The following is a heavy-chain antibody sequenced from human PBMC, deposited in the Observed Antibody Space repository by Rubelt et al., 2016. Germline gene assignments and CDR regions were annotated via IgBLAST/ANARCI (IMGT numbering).Heavy chain of an antibody. D-gene: IGHD3-22*01. Sequence: AASGFTFSSYWMHWVRQAPGKGLVWVSRINSDGSSTSYADSVKGRFTISRDNAKNTLYLQMNSLRTEDTALYYCAQELSGDSSGYYGYWGQGTLVTVAS. CDR2: INSDGSST. J-gene: IGHJ4*02. CDR1: GFTFSSYW. CDR3: AQELSGDSSGYYGY. V-gene: IGHV3-74*01.